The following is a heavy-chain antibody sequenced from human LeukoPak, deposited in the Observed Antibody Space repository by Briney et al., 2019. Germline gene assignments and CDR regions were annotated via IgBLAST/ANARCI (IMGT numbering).Heavy chain of an antibody. J-gene: IGHJ5*02. D-gene: IGHD6-19*01. CDR2: INPNSGGT. CDR3: ARRPGIAVAGGYNWFDP. V-gene: IGHV1-2*02. CDR1: GYTFTSYD. Sequence: ASVKVSCEASGYTFTSYDINWVRQATGQGLEWMGWINPNSGGTNYAQKFQGRVTMTRDTSISTAYMELSRLRSDDTAVYYCARRPGIAVAGGYNWFDPWGQGTLVTVSS.